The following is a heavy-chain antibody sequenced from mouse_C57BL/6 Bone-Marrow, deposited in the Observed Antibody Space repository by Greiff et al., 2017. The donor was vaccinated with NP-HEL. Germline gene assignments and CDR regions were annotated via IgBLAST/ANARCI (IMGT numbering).Heavy chain of an antibody. V-gene: IGHV1-54*01. Sequence: VKLMESGAELVRPGTSVKVSCKASGYAFTNYLIEWVKQRPGQGLEWIGVINPGSGGTNYNEKFKGKATLTADKSSSTAYMQLSSLTSEDSAVYFCARGGLRLLFDYWGQGTTLTVSS. D-gene: IGHD2-2*01. J-gene: IGHJ2*01. CDR1: GYAFTNYL. CDR2: INPGSGGT. CDR3: ARGGLRLLFDY.